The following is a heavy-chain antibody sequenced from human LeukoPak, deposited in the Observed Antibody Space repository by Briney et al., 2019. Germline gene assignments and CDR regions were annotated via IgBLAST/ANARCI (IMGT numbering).Heavy chain of an antibody. CDR2: ISSSSSTI. V-gene: IGHV3-48*01. D-gene: IGHD3-22*01. CDR1: GFTFSSYG. Sequence: PGGSLRLSCAASGFTFSSYGMNWVRQAPGKGLEWLSYISSSSSTIYSADSVKGRFTISRDNAKNSLYLQMDTLRAEDTAVYFCARRGSDSSGFYYDYFDYWGQGSLVTVSS. J-gene: IGHJ4*02. CDR3: ARRGSDSSGFYYDYFDY.